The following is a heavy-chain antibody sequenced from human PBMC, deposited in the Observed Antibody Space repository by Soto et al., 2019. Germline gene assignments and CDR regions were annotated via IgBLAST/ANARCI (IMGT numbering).Heavy chain of an antibody. CDR2: IKQDGSEK. V-gene: IGHV3-7*05. CDR1: GFTFSSYW. Sequence: GGSLRLSCAASGFTFSSYWMSWVRQAPGKGLEWVANIKQDGSEKYYVDSVKGRFTIAKDNAKNSLYLQMNSLSVEDTAVYYCARDGYSSSLVVSDYYGMDVWGQGTTVTVSS. D-gene: IGHD6-13*01. J-gene: IGHJ6*02. CDR3: ARDGYSSSLVVSDYYGMDV.